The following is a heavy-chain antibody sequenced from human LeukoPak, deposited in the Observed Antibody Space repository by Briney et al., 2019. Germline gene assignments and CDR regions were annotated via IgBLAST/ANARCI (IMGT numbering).Heavy chain of an antibody. CDR3: ASGLGAPIIYAPLGY. D-gene: IGHD2-2*01. J-gene: IGHJ4*02. V-gene: IGHV4-59*12. CDR1: GGSISSYY. CDR2: IYYSGST. Sequence: KASETLSLTCTVSGGSISSYYWSWIRQPPGKGLEWIGYIYYSGSTNYNPSLKSRVTISVDTSKNQFSLKLSSVTAADTAVYYCASGLGAPIIYAPLGYWGQGTLVTVSS.